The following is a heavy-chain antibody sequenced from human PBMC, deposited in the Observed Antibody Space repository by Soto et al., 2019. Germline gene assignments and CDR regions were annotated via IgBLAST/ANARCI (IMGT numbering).Heavy chain of an antibody. CDR2: IYPGDSDT. J-gene: IGHJ3*02. D-gene: IGHD4-17*01. CDR3: ARQDYGDSYAFDI. CDR1: GFSFNSYW. V-gene: IGHV5-51*01. Sequence: VSLTISCKGSGFSFNSYWMSLVRQMPGKGLEWMGIIYPGDSDTRYSPSFQGQVTISADKSISTAYLQWSSLKASDTAMYYCARQDYGDSYAFDIWGQGTMVTVSS.